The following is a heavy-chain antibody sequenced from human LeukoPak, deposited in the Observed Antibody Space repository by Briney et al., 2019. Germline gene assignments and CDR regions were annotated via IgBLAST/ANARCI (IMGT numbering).Heavy chain of an antibody. V-gene: IGHV4-4*07. CDR2: IYTSGST. CDR3: ATLSSSWYKGGLDY. D-gene: IGHD6-13*01. J-gene: IGHJ4*02. CDR1: GGSISSYY. Sequence: SETLSLTCTVSGGSISSYYWSWIRQPAGKGLEWIGRIYTSGSTNYNPSLKSRVTMSVDTSKNQFSLKLSSVTAADTAVYYCATLSSSWYKGGLDYWGQGTLVTVSS.